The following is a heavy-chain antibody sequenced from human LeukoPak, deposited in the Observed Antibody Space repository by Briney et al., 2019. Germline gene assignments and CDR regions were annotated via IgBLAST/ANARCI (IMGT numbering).Heavy chain of an antibody. CDR1: GFSISNFW. J-gene: IGHJ4*02. Sequence: PGGSLRLSCAASGFSISNFWMSWVRQAPGKGLEWVANIQQDGSAKHYLDSVKGRLTISRDNAKNSLYLQMNSLRAEDTAVYYCVREYGGKCDCDYWGQGTLVTVSS. CDR2: IQQDGSAK. V-gene: IGHV3-7*04. CDR3: VREYGGKCDCDY. D-gene: IGHD1-26*01.